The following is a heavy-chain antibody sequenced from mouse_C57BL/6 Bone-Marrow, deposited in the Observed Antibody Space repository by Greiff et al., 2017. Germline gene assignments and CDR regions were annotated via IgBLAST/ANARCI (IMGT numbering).Heavy chain of an antibody. Sequence: VMLVESGGGLVQPGGSLKLSCAASGFTFSDYYMYWVRQTPEKRLEWVANISNGGSRTYYPDTVKGRFTISRDNAKNTLYLQMSRLKSEDTAMYYCARHGRYFDVWGTGTTVTVSS. CDR3: ARHGRYFDV. CDR2: ISNGGSRT. V-gene: IGHV5-12*01. J-gene: IGHJ1*03. CDR1: GFTFSDYY.